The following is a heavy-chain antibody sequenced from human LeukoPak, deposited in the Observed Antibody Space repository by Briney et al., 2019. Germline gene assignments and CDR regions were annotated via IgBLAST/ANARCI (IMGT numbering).Heavy chain of an antibody. V-gene: IGHV3-33*06. CDR1: GXTFSRYG. D-gene: IGHD2/OR15-2a*01. CDR2: IWYDGSIK. J-gene: IGHJ4*02. CDR3: AKADEMNMDY. Sequence: GGSLRLSCAASGXTFSRYGMHWVRQAPGKGLEWVAVIWYDGSIKYYADSVKGRFTISKDNSKNTLYLQMNSLRAEDTAVYYCAKADEMNMDYWGQGTLVTVSS.